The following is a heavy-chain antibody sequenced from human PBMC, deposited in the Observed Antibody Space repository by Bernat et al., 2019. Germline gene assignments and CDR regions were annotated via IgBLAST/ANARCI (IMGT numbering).Heavy chain of an antibody. J-gene: IGHJ3*02. Sequence: EVQLVETGGGLIQPGGSLRLSCAASGFTVSSNFMSWVRQAPGKGLEWVSVIYSGGRTYYADSVKGRFTISRDNSKNTLYLQMNSLRAEDTAVYYCARDSSQTTVTTFGDAFDIWGQGTMVTVSS. V-gene: IGHV3-53*02. D-gene: IGHD4-11*01. CDR2: IYSGGRT. CDR3: ARDSSQTTVTTFGDAFDI. CDR1: GFTVSSNF.